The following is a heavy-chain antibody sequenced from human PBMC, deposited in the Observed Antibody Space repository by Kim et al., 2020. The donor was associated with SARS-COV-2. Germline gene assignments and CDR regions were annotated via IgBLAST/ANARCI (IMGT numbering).Heavy chain of an antibody. D-gene: IGHD3-10*01. Sequence: YADSVKGRFTISRDNTKNSLYLQMNSLRAEDTAVYYCARPGRGAGAVEGYWGQGTLVTVSS. J-gene: IGHJ4*02. V-gene: IGHV3-48*03. CDR3: ARPGRGAGAVEGY.